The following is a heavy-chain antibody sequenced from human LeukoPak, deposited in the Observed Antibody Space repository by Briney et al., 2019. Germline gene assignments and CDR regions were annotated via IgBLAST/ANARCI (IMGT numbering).Heavy chain of an antibody. CDR3: ARDVAWVSGSYRHFDY. CDR1: GYTFTSYG. J-gene: IGHJ4*02. CDR2: ISAYNGNT. D-gene: IGHD1-26*01. Sequence: ASVKVSFKASGYTFTSYGISWVRQAPGQGLEWMGWISAYNGNTNYAQKLQGRVTMTTDTSTSTAYMELRSLRSDDTAVYYCARDVAWVSGSYRHFDYWSQGTLVTVSS. V-gene: IGHV1-18*01.